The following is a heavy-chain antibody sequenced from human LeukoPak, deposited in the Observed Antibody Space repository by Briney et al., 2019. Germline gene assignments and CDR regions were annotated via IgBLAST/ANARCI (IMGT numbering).Heavy chain of an antibody. J-gene: IGHJ4*02. CDR2: INHSGST. CDR1: GGSFIGSN. D-gene: IGHD3-3*01. CDR3: ASTRFRYYFDH. V-gene: IGHV4-34*01. Sequence: SETLSLTCAVYGGSFIGSNWSWIPQPPGKGLEWIGEINHSGSTNYNPSLKSRVTISVDTSKNQFSLKLSSVTAADTAVYYCASTRFRYYFDHWGQGTLVTVSS.